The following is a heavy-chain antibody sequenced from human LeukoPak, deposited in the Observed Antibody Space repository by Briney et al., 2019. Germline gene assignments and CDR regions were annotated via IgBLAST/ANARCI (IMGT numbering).Heavy chain of an antibody. CDR1: GGSFSGYY. J-gene: IGHJ4*02. V-gene: IGHV4-34*01. Sequence: SETLSLTCAVYGGSFSGYYWSWIRQPPGKGLEWIGEINHSGSTNYNPSLKSRVTISADTSKNQFSLKLSSVTAADTAVYYCARGGWLIGGWGQGTLVTVSS. CDR3: ARGGWLIGG. CDR2: INHSGST. D-gene: IGHD6-19*01.